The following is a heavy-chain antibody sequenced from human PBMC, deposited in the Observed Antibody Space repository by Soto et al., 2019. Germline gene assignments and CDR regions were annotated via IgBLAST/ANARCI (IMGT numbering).Heavy chain of an antibody. J-gene: IGHJ5*02. CDR1: GGSISSSSYY. Sequence: SETLSLTCTVSGGSISSSSYYWGWIRQPPGKGLEWIGSIYYSGRTYYNPSLKSRVTISVDTSKNQFSLKLSSVTAADTAVYYCARHLSPPRHPGYVLIIDPWGQGTLVTVSS. CDR2: IYYSGRT. CDR3: ARHLSPPRHPGYVLIIDP. D-gene: IGHD5-12*01. V-gene: IGHV4-39*01.